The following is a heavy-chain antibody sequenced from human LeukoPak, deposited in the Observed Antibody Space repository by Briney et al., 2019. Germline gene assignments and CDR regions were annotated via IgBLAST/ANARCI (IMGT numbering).Heavy chain of an antibody. V-gene: IGHV3-30*18. Sequence: GGSLRLSCVASRFSFSTYGMHWVRQAPGKGLEWVVTISYDGRDTYYADSVKGRFTISRYNSKNTLYLQMNSLRAEDTAVYYCAKVKGEVIGAFDIWGQGTMVTVSS. CDR1: RFSFSTYG. CDR2: ISYDGRDT. D-gene: IGHD3-16*01. CDR3: AKVKGEVIGAFDI. J-gene: IGHJ3*02.